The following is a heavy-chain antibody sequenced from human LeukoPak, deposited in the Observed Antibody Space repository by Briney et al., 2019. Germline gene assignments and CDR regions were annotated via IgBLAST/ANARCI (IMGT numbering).Heavy chain of an antibody. D-gene: IGHD2/OR15-2a*01. CDR3: ARAFFFVRYYYYYMDV. V-gene: IGHV1-2*02. Sequence: ASVKVSCKASGYTFTGYYMHWVRQAPGQGLEWMGWINPNSGGTNYAQKFQGRVTLTRDTSISTAYMELGRLRSDDTAVYYCARAFFFVRYYYYYMDVWGKGTTVTVSS. J-gene: IGHJ6*03. CDR1: GYTFTGYY. CDR2: INPNSGGT.